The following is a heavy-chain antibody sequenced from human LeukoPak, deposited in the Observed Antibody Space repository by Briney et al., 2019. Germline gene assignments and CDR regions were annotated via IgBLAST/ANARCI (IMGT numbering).Heavy chain of an antibody. D-gene: IGHD2-8*01. Sequence: GGSLRLSCAASGFTFSSYWMHWVRQAPGKGLVWVSRINSDGSSTSYADSVKGRFTISRDNAKNTLYLQMNSLRAEDTAVYYCAKSMVYEDYYYYMDVWGKGTTVTVSS. J-gene: IGHJ6*03. V-gene: IGHV3-74*01. CDR2: INSDGSST. CDR3: AKSMVYEDYYYYMDV. CDR1: GFTFSSYW.